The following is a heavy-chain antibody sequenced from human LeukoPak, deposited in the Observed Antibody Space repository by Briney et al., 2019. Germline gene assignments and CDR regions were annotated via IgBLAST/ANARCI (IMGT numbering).Heavy chain of an antibody. Sequence: SETLSLTCAVSGGSISSYYWSWIRQPPGKGLEWIGYIYYSGSTNYNPSLKSRVTISVDTSKNQFSLKLSAVTAADTAVYYCERDRRLGDFWSGYYWNYGMDVWGQGTTVTVSS. V-gene: IGHV4-59*01. D-gene: IGHD3-3*01. CDR3: ERDRRLGDFWSGYYWNYGMDV. J-gene: IGHJ6*02. CDR2: IYYSGST. CDR1: GGSISSYY.